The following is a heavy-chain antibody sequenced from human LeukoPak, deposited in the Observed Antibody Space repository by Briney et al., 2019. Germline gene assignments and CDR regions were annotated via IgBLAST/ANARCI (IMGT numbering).Heavy chain of an antibody. CDR2: IYYSGST. J-gene: IGHJ6*03. CDR1: GGSISSYY. CDR3: ARGYGGSTIFGVVRPDYYYYYMDV. D-gene: IGHD3-3*01. Sequence: SETLSLTCTVSGGSISSYYWSWIRQPPGKGLEWIGYIYYSGSTNYSPSLKSRVTISVDTSKNQFSLKLSSVTAADTAVYYCARGYGGSTIFGVVRPDYYYYYMDVWGKGTTVTVSS. V-gene: IGHV4-59*01.